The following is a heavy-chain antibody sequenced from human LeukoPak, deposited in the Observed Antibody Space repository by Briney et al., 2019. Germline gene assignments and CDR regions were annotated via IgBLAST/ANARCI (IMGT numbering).Heavy chain of an antibody. J-gene: IGHJ4*02. CDR1: GFTFSNYN. V-gene: IGHV3-21*01. CDR2: ISSSGSYI. D-gene: IGHD2-21*02. CDR3: ASRASCGGDCYQFVY. Sequence: GGSLRLSCAASGFTFSNYNMNWVRQAPGKGLEWVSSISSSGSYIYYADSMKGRFTISRDNAKNSLYLQMNSLRAEDTAVYYCASRASCGGDCYQFVYWGQGTLVTVSS.